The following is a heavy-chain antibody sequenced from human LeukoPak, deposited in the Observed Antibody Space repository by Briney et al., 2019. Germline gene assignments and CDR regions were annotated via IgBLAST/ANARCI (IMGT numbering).Heavy chain of an antibody. J-gene: IGHJ4*02. CDR3: ARAPSDFWSGYFLDNYFDY. CDR2: IHFGGTT. Sequence: SETLSLTCTVSGGSLNNDYFTWIRQPAGKGLEWIGRIHFGGTTNYNPSFGSRVTMSVDTSKNQFSLKLSSVTAADTAVYYCARAPSDFWSGYFLDNYFDYWGQGTLVTVSS. V-gene: IGHV4-4*07. D-gene: IGHD3-3*01. CDR1: GGSLNNDY.